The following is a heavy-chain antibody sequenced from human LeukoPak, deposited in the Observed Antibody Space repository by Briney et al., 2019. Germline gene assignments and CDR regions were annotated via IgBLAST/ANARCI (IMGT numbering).Heavy chain of an antibody. D-gene: IGHD1-26*01. CDR2: INPSGGNT. CDR3: SRARPDFGSFYTVSDY. CDR1: GYTFTNFY. J-gene: IGHJ4*02. V-gene: IGHV1-46*01. Sequence: ASVKVSCKTSGYTFTNFYMHWVRQAPGQGLEWMGIINPSGGNTGYAQKFQGRVTMTRDTSTSTVYMELSSLRSEDTAVYYCSRARPDFGSFYTVSDYWGQGTLLTVSS.